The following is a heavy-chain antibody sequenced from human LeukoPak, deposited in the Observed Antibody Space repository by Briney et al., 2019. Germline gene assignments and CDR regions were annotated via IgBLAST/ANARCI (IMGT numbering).Heavy chain of an antibody. Sequence: ASVKVSCKVSGYTLTELSMHWVRQAPGRGLEWMGGFDPEDGETIYAQKFQGRVTMTEDTSTDTAYMELSRLRSDDTAVYYCARPRHIRFLEWLEVDNWFDPWGQGTLVTVSS. D-gene: IGHD3-3*01. CDR3: ARPRHIRFLEWLEVDNWFDP. CDR2: FDPEDGET. J-gene: IGHJ5*02. V-gene: IGHV1-24*01. CDR1: GYTLTELS.